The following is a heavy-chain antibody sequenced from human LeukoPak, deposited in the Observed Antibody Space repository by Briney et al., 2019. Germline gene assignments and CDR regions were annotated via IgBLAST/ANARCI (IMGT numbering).Heavy chain of an antibody. V-gene: IGHV3-23*01. Sequence: PGGSLRLSCAASGFTFSNYAVSWIRQAPGKGLEWASVISGGGGSKYYADSVKGRFTISRDYSRDTLYLQMDSLRAEDTAVYYCAKADTSMVRRYYFDYWGQGTLVTVSS. D-gene: IGHD5-18*01. CDR3: AKADTSMVRRYYFDY. J-gene: IGHJ4*02. CDR2: ISGGGGSK. CDR1: GFTFSNYA.